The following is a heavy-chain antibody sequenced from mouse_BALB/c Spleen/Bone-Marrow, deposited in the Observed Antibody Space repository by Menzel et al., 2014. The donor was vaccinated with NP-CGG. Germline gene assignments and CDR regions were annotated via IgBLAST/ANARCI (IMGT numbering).Heavy chain of an antibody. D-gene: IGHD3-3*01. CDR2: IRNKANAYTT. CDR3: ARSLYPRAMDY. CDR1: GFTFTDYY. J-gene: IGHJ4*01. Sequence: EVNVVESGGGLVQPGGSLRLSCATSGFTFTDYYMSWVRQPPGKALEWLGFIRNKANAYTTEYSASVKGRFTISRDNSQSILYLQMNILRVEDSDTYYCARSLYPRAMDYWGQGTSVTVSS. V-gene: IGHV7-3*02.